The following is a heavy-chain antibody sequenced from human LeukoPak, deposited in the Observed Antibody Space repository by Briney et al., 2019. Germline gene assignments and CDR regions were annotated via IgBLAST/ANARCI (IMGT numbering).Heavy chain of an antibody. CDR3: ARCRAVNKYWDYYYYMDV. V-gene: IGHV4-38-2*02. CDR1: GYSISSGYY. Sequence: SETLSLTCTVSGYSISSGYYWGWIRQPPGKGLEWIGSIYHSGSTYYNPSLKSRVTISVDTSKNQFSLKLSSVTAADTAVYYCARCRAVNKYWDYYYYMDVWGKGTTVTVSS. D-gene: IGHD4-17*01. CDR2: IYHSGST. J-gene: IGHJ6*03.